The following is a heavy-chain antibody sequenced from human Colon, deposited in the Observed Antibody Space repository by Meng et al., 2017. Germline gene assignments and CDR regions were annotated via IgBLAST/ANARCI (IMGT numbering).Heavy chain of an antibody. CDR2: ILYSGSR. J-gene: IGHJ4*02. Sequence: QVQLQESGPGLVRPSETLSLTCNVSGGSVSSASYYWSWIRQPPGKGLEWIGLILYSGSRNYNPSLKSRVTMSVDTSKNQVSLRLTSVTAADTAVYYCARFYGSGTFEVHDYWGQGTLVTVSS. D-gene: IGHD3-10*01. V-gene: IGHV4-61*01. CDR3: ARFYGSGTFEVHDY. CDR1: GGSVSSASYY.